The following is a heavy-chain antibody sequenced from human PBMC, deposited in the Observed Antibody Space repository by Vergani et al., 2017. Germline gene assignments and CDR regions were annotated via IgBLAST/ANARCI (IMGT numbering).Heavy chain of an antibody. CDR3: ASRSYYDSSGYYYR. D-gene: IGHD3-22*01. Sequence: EVQLVQSGAEVQKPAESLRISCKGSGSRFTSYCISWVRRMPGKGLQWMGWIHPSDSYTNYSPSFQGHVTISADKSISTAYLQWSSLKASDTAMYYCASRSYYDSSGYYYRWGQGTLVTVSS. CDR2: IHPSDSYT. CDR1: GSRFTSYC. V-gene: IGHV5-10-1*01. J-gene: IGHJ5*02.